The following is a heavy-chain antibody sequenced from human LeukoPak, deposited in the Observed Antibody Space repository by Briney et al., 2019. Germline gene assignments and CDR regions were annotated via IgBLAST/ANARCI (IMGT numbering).Heavy chain of an antibody. J-gene: IGHJ3*02. CDR2: MYDSGRT. Sequence: SETLSLTCTVSGGSNSSSSDFWGWIRQPPGKGLDWIGTMYDSGRTYYNSSLKSRVTISVDTSKNHFSLKLSSVTAADTAAYYCATGRAVGAADAFDIWGQGTMVTVSS. V-gene: IGHV4-39*07. CDR1: GGSNSSSSDF. D-gene: IGHD1-26*01. CDR3: ATGRAVGAADAFDI.